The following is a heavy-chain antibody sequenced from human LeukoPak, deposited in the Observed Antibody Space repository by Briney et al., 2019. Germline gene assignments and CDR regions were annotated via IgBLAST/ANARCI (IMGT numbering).Heavy chain of an antibody. CDR3: ARSGYSSGWYDYYGMDV. Sequence: GGSLRLSCAASGFTFSSYWMSWVRQAPGKGLEWVANIKQDGSEKYYVDSVKGRFTISRDNAKNSLYLQMNSLRAEDTAVYYCARSGYSSGWYDYYGMDVWGQGTTVTVSS. CDR2: IKQDGSEK. V-gene: IGHV3-7*01. D-gene: IGHD6-19*01. CDR1: GFTFSSYW. J-gene: IGHJ6*02.